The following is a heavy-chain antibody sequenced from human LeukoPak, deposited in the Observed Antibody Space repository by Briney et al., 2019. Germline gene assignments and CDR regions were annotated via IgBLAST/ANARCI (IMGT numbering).Heavy chain of an antibody. CDR3: ARALRYGGNDY. Sequence: ASETLSLTCAVYGGSFSGYYWGWIRQPPGKGLEWIGEINHSGSTNYNPSLKSRVTISVDTSKNQFSLKLSSVTAADTAVYYCARALRYGGNDYWGQGTLVTVSS. J-gene: IGHJ4*02. D-gene: IGHD2-15*01. CDR2: INHSGST. V-gene: IGHV4-34*01. CDR1: GGSFSGYY.